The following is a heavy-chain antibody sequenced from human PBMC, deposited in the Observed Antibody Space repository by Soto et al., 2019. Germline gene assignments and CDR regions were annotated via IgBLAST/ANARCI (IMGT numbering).Heavy chain of an antibody. CDR2: VYYSGST. D-gene: IGHD3-9*01. CDR1: GGSVSSSSYH. V-gene: IGHV4-39*01. Sequence: SETLSITCTVSGGSVSSSSYHWGWVRQPPGKGLEWIGSVYYSGSTYYNPSLESRVTISVDKSKNQFSLKLMSLSAADTAVYYCGRLEGLATISYFFDYWGQGALVNVSS. J-gene: IGHJ4*02. CDR3: GRLEGLATISYFFDY.